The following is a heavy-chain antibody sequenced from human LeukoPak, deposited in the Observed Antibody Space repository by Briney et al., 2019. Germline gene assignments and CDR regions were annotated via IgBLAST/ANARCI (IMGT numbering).Heavy chain of an antibody. D-gene: IGHD2-21*02. V-gene: IGHV4-61*09. CDR2: IYTSGTT. J-gene: IGHJ5*02. CDR1: GGSINSGSFY. CDR3: ARATYGGDLLYPQDWFDP. Sequence: SQTLSLTCTVSGGSINSGSFYWNWIRQSAGKGLEWIGHIYTSGTTNCNPSLKSRVTISLDTSKNQFSLKLNSVTAADTAVYYCARATYGGDLLYPQDWFDPWGQGTLVTVSS.